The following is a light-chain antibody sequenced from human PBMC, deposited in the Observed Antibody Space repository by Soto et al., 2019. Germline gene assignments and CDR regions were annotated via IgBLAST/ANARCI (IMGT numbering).Light chain of an antibody. CDR2: YVD. CDR3: CSYADGSIYF. CDR1: SGDVGAYDY. Sequence: ALTQPASVSGSPGQSITISCTGTSGDVGAYDYVSWYLQYPDKAPQLLIYYVDHRPSGVSSRFSGSKSGNTASLTISGLQAEDEGDYYCCSYADGSIYFFGTGTKVTVL. J-gene: IGLJ1*01. V-gene: IGLV2-14*03.